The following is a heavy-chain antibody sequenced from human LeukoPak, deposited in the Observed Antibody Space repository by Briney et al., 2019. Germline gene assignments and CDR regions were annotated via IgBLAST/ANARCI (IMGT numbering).Heavy chain of an antibody. CDR1: GFIFSSYS. CDR3: ARDDWTS. J-gene: IGHJ4*02. D-gene: IGHD2-21*01. V-gene: IGHV3-23*01. CDR2: ITGSGGNT. Sequence: GGSLRLSCAASGFIFSSYSMSWVRQAPGKGLEWVSVITGSGGNTYYADSVKGRFTISRDNSNSTLLLYLNSLRAEDTAVYYCARDDWTSWGQGTLVTVSS.